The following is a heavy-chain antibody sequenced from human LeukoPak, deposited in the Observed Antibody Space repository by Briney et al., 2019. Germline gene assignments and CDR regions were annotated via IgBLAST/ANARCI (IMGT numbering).Heavy chain of an antibody. D-gene: IGHD1-1*01. CDR2: INHSGST. J-gene: IGHJ4*02. CDR1: GGSFSGYY. Sequence: SETLSLTCAVYGGSFSGYYWSWIRQPPGKGLEWIGEINHSGSTNYNPSLKSRVTVSVDTSKNQFSLKLSSVTAADTAVYYCARELQASGTNPPGLIDYWGQGTLVTVSS. CDR3: ARELQASGTNPPGLIDY. V-gene: IGHV4-34*01.